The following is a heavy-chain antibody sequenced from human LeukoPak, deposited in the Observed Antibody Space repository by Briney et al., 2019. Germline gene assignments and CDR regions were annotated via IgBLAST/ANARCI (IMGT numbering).Heavy chain of an antibody. V-gene: IGHV3-23*01. D-gene: IGHD2-8*01. Sequence: GGSLRLSCVASGFPFGNYAMSWVRPAPGRGLEWVSSLSANGDNTYYADFVKGRFTISRDNSKSTLYLQMNSLRVEDTAIYYCAKQDVGLIPATLFFKTEFDFWGQGTLVTVSS. CDR3: AKQDVGLIPATLFFKTEFDF. CDR2: LSANGDNT. CDR1: GFPFGNYA. J-gene: IGHJ4*02.